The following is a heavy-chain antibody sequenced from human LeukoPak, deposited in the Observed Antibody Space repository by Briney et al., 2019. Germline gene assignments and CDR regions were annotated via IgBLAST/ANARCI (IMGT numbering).Heavy chain of an antibody. CDR2: IYYSGST. J-gene: IGHJ4*02. V-gene: IGHV4-59*08. Sequence: SETLSPTCTVSGGSISSYYWSWLRQPPGKGLEWIGYIYYSGSTNYNPSLKSRVTISVDTSKNQFSLKLSSVTAADTAVYYCARHIDYGGTNFDYWGQGTLVTVSS. D-gene: IGHD4-17*01. CDR1: GGSISSYY. CDR3: ARHIDYGGTNFDY.